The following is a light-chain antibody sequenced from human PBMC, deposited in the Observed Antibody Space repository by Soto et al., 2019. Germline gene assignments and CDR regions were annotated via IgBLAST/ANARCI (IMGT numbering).Light chain of an antibody. CDR2: GAS. Sequence: EIVLMQSPGTLSLSPGERATLSCRASQSISSNYLAWYQQRPGQAPRLLIFGASYRATGIPDRFSGSGSGTDFTLTISRLEPEDFAVYYCQQYSSSPPEFTFGPGTRVESK. CDR3: QQYSSSPPEFT. CDR1: QSISSNY. V-gene: IGKV3-20*01. J-gene: IGKJ3*01.